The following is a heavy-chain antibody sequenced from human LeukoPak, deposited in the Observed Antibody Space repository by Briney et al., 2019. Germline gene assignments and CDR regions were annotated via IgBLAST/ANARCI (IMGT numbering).Heavy chain of an antibody. Sequence: GGSLRLSCAASGFTFSSYAMNWVRQAPGKGLEWVSGISDSGGRTYYADSVKGRFTISRDNSKNTLYLQVNSLRVEDTAIYSCAGGQWLPDYWGQGTLVTVSS. J-gene: IGHJ4*02. CDR1: GFTFSSYA. CDR3: AGGQWLPDY. V-gene: IGHV3-23*01. D-gene: IGHD6-19*01. CDR2: ISDSGGRT.